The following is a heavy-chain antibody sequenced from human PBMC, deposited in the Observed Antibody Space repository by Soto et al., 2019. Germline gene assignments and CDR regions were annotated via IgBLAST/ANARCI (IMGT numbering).Heavy chain of an antibody. D-gene: IGHD6-13*01. J-gene: IGHJ6*02. CDR3: AREQSIAAANYYYYGMDV. CDR2: MNPNSGNT. Sequence: ASVKVSCKASGYTFTSYDINWVRQATGQGLEWMGWMNPNSGNTGYAQKFQGRVTMTRNTSISTAYMELSSLRSEDTAVYYCAREQSIAAANYYYYGMDVWGHGTTVTVSS. V-gene: IGHV1-8*01. CDR1: GYTFTSYD.